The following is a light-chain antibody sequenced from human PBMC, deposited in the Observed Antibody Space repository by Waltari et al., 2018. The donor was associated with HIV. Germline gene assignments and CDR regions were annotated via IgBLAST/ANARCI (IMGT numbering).Light chain of an antibody. Sequence: AIRMTQSPSSFSASTGDRVTITCRASQGISSYLAWYQQKPGKAPKLLIYAASTLQSGVPSRFSGSGSGTDFTLPISCLQSEDFATYYFQQYYSYPLTFGQGTRLEIK. J-gene: IGKJ5*01. V-gene: IGKV1-8*01. CDR3: QQYYSYPLT. CDR1: QGISSY. CDR2: AAS.